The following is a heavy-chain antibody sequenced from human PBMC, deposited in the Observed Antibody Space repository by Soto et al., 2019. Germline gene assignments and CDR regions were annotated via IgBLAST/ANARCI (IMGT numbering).Heavy chain of an antibody. CDR1: GGSLNNYY. Sequence: QVQLQESGPRLVKPSETLSLTCTVSGGSLNNYYWSWIRQPAGKGLEWIGRIYTVGSTHYNPSLKGRVTMSIDTSKNQFSLRLTSVTAADTAVYYCARSPLTHSYAQFDSWGQGSLVTVSS. D-gene: IGHD3-16*01. J-gene: IGHJ4*02. V-gene: IGHV4-4*07. CDR2: IYTVGST. CDR3: ARSPLTHSYAQFDS.